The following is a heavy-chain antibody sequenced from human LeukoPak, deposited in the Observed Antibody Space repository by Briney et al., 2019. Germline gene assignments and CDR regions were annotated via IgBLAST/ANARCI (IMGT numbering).Heavy chain of an antibody. V-gene: IGHV1-18*01. Sequence: ASVKVSCKASGYTFDTYGISWVRQAPGQGLEWMGWISGYNGNTNYAQKLQGRVTMTTDTSTTTAYMELRSLRSDDTAVYYCAREAGGRGAFDIWGQGTMVTVSS. CDR2: ISGYNGNT. J-gene: IGHJ3*02. D-gene: IGHD3-10*01. CDR3: AREAGGRGAFDI. CDR1: GYTFDTYG.